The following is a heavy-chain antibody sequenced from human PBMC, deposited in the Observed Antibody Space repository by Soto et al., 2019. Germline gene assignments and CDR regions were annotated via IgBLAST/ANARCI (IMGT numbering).Heavy chain of an antibody. CDR1: GASISNSY. V-gene: IGHV4-59*01. D-gene: IGHD3-16*01. CDR2: IFYSGST. J-gene: IGHJ4*02. CDR3: ARFSAFTNTYTTFYYFDF. Sequence: KTSETLSLTCTVSGASISNSYWSWIRQPPGKGLEWIGYIFYSGSTNYNPSLKSRLTILLDTSKNQFSLKLRSVTAADTAVYYCARFSAFTNTYTTFYYFDFWGQGTLVTVSS.